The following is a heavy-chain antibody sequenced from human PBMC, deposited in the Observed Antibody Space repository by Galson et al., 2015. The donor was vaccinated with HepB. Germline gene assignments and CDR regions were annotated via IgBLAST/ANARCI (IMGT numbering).Heavy chain of an antibody. D-gene: IGHD5-18*01. CDR3: ARDLSYGYFDY. CDR1: GSTFTSYA. Sequence: SVKVSCKASGSTFTSYAFSWVRHAPGQGLEWMGWISAYNGNTNYAQKLQGRVTMTTDTSTSTAYMELRTLRSDDTAVYYCARDLSYGYFDYWGQGTLVTVSS. CDR2: ISAYNGNT. J-gene: IGHJ4*02. V-gene: IGHV1-18*01.